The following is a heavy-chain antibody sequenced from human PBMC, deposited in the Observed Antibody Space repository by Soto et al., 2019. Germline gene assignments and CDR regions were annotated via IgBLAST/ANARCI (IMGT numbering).Heavy chain of an antibody. CDR3: AAPKGTYYYDSSGYYPLDY. D-gene: IGHD3-22*01. V-gene: IGHV1-58*01. CDR1: GFTFTSPA. Sequence: SVKVSCKASGFTFTSPAVQWVRQARGQRLEWIGWIVVGSGNTNYAQKFQERVTITRDMSTSTAYMELSSLRSEDTAVYYCAAPKGTYYYDSSGYYPLDYWGQGTLVTVSS. J-gene: IGHJ4*02. CDR2: IVVGSGNT.